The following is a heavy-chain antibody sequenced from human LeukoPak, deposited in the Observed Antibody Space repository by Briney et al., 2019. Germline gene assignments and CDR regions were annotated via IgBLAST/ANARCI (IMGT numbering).Heavy chain of an antibody. V-gene: IGHV3-30*04. CDR1: GFTFSNYA. Sequence: GRSLRLSCAASGFTFSNYAMHWVRQAPGKGLEWVTLISYDGRNEFHAESVKGRFTISRDNSKNTLYLQMNSLRPEDTAVYYCTRENLYWGQGTLVTVSS. J-gene: IGHJ4*02. CDR2: ISYDGRNE. CDR3: TRENLY.